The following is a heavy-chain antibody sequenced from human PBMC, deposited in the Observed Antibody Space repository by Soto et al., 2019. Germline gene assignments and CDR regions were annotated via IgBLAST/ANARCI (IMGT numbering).Heavy chain of an antibody. J-gene: IGHJ1*01. Sequence: ASVKVSCKASGYTFTNFGISWVRQAPGQGLEWMGWISPYNGNTQYAQMFQGRVTMTADTSTNTVYMELRSLRSDDTAVYYCATGGSGGDLRDNIEYFQYWGQGTLVTVSS. CDR2: ISPYNGNT. D-gene: IGHD2-21*02. CDR1: GYTFTNFG. V-gene: IGHV1-18*01. CDR3: ATGGSGGDLRDNIEYFQY.